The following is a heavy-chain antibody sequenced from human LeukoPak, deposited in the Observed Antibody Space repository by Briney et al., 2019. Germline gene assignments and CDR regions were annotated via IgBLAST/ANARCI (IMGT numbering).Heavy chain of an antibody. D-gene: IGHD2-15*01. Sequence: SETLSLTCTVSGGSTGSDYWSWIRQPPGKGLEWIAYVYYSGVTSYNPSLKSRVAISIDTSKNQFSLKLSSVTAADTAVYYCTATGVYCSGGSCYSGSIDYWGQGTLVTVSS. CDR1: GGSTGSDY. V-gene: IGHV4-59*08. CDR3: TATGVYCSGGSCYSGSIDY. CDR2: VYYSGVT. J-gene: IGHJ4*02.